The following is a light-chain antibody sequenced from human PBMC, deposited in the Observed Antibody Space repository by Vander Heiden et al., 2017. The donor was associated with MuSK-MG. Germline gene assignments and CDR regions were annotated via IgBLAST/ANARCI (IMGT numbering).Light chain of an antibody. J-gene: IGLJ3*02. CDR2: YDS. Sequence: SYVLTQPPSVSVAPGKTARITCGGNNIGSKSVHWYQQKPGQAPVLVIYYDSDRPSGIPERFSVSNSGNTATLTISRVEAGDEADYYCQVWDSSTDHHWVFGGGTKLTVL. V-gene: IGLV3-21*04. CDR1: NIGSKS. CDR3: QVWDSSTDHHWV.